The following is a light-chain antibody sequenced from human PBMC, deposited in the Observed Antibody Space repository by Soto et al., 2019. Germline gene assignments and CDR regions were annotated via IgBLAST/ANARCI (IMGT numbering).Light chain of an antibody. CDR1: QSVSSN. CDR2: GAY. CDR3: KQYNNWPRT. Sequence: EIVLTQSPATLSVSPGERATLSCRASQSVSSNLAWYQQKPGQAHRLLIYGAYTRATGIPARFSGSGSGTEFTLTISSLQSEDFAVYYCKQYNNWPRTFGQGTKVDIK. J-gene: IGKJ1*01. V-gene: IGKV3-15*01.